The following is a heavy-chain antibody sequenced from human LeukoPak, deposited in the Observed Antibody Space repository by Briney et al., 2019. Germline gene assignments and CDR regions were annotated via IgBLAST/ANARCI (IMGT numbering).Heavy chain of an antibody. V-gene: IGHV3-66*02. CDR2: IYTGGST. Sequence: PGGSLRLSCAASGITVSSNYLDWVRQAPGKGLEWISVIYTGGSTYYADSVKGRFTISRDNSKNTLYLQMNSLRAEDTAVYYCAKDFADLPYYFDYWGQGTLVTVSS. J-gene: IGHJ4*02. CDR3: AKDFADLPYYFDY. CDR1: GITVSSNY. D-gene: IGHD3-3*01.